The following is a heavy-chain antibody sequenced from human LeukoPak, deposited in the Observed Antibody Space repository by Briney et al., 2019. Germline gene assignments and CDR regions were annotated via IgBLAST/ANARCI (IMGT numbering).Heavy chain of an antibody. D-gene: IGHD4-17*01. CDR3: ARGPTVTSDY. J-gene: IGHJ4*02. CDR2: MYYSGST. CDR1: GDSVMRAIHQ. V-gene: IGHV4-61*01. Sequence: PSETLSLTCTVSGDSVMRAIHQWSWFRQPPGKGLEWIGYMYYSGSTYYNPSLRSRVTISIDTSKNQFSLKLNSVTAADTAVYYCARGPTVTSDYWGQGTLVTVSS.